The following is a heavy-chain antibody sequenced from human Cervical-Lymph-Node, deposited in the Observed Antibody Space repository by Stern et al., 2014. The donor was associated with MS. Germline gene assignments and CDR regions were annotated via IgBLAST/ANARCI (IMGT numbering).Heavy chain of an antibody. CDR2: IGSSSDYI. D-gene: IGHD3-10*01. J-gene: IGHJ6*02. Sequence: EVQLVESGGGLVKPGGSLRLSCAASGFTFSSYPINWVRQAPGKGLEWVSSIGSSSDYIYYADSVKGRFTVSRDNAQNSLYLQMNSLGAEDTAVYYCASTTIYYYGAGGYSADYGMDVWGQGTTVTVSS. CDR1: GFTFSSYP. V-gene: IGHV3-21*06. CDR3: ASTTIYYYGAGGYSADYGMDV.